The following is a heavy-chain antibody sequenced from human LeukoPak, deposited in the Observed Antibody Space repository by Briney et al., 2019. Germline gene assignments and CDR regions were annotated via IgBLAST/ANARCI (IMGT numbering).Heavy chain of an antibody. V-gene: IGHV3-23*01. CDR2: ISGSGGST. CDR1: GFTFSSYA. J-gene: IGHJ4*02. Sequence: EGSLRLSCAASGFTFSSYAMSWVRQAPGKGLEWVSAISGSGGSTYYADSVKGRFTISRDNSKNTLYLQMNSLRAEDTAVYYCAKSTLVATYYFDYWGQGTLVTVSS. CDR3: AKSTLVATYYFDY. D-gene: IGHD5-12*01.